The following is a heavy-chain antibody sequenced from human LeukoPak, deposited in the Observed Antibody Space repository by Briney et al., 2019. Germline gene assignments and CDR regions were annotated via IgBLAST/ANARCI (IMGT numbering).Heavy chain of an antibody. J-gene: IGHJ4*02. CDR1: GFTFSRYS. V-gene: IGHV3-48*04. CDR3: ARDFWSGSPD. CDR2: ISSSGSTI. D-gene: IGHD3-3*01. Sequence: PGGSLKLSCAASGFTFSRYSMNWVRQAPGKGLEWVSYISSSGSTIYYADSVKGRFTISRDNAKNSLYLQMNSLRVEDTAVYYCARDFWSGSPDWGQGTLVTVSS.